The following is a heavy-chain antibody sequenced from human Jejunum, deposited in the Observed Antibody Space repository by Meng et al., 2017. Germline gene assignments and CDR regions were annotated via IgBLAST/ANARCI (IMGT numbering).Heavy chain of an antibody. J-gene: IGHJ4*02. V-gene: IGHV3-7*01. Sequence: GESLKISCAASGFTFSTYWMNWVRQAPGKGLEWVANIKQDGSEKYYVDSVKGRFTISRDNAKNSLYLQMNSLRVEDTALYYWAGWGEYCSGGSCYSTNYWGQGTLVTVSS. CDR1: GFTFSTYW. D-gene: IGHD2-15*01. CDR2: IKQDGSEK. CDR3: AGWGEYCSGGSCYSTNY.